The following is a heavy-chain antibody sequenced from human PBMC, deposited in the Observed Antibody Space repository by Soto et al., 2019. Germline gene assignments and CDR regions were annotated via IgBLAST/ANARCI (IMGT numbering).Heavy chain of an antibody. CDR1: GFPFSNYA. V-gene: IGHV3-30-3*01. J-gene: IGHJ4*02. Sequence: GGSLRLSCVASGFPFSNYAMTWVRQAPGKGLEWLAIISYDGTNKYYADSVKGRFTISRDNSKLTLYLQMNSLRPEDTAVYYCARVLTYFDFWSGLDYWGQGTLVTVSS. CDR3: ARVLTYFDFWSGLDY. CDR2: ISYDGTNK. D-gene: IGHD3-3*01.